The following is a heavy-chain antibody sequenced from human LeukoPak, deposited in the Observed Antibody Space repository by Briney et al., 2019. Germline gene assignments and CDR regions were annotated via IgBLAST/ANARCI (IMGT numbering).Heavy chain of an antibody. D-gene: IGHD2-15*01. Sequence: GGSLRLSCAASGFSFNNYVMSWVRQAPGKGLEWLSTVSGSGTQTYYADSVKGRFTISRDKSKNTVFLQMNSLSAKDTATYHCAKGHRLCTSGNCNSQVDYWGHGTLVTVSS. J-gene: IGHJ4*01. V-gene: IGHV3-23*01. CDR2: VSGSGTQT. CDR1: GFSFNNYV. CDR3: AKGHRLCTSGNCNSQVDY.